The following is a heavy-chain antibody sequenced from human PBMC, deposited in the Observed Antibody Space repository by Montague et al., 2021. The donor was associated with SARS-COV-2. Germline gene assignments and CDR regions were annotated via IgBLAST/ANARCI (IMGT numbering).Heavy chain of an antibody. D-gene: IGHD3-16*02. Sequence: SRRLSLSASGFTFSSYSMNWVRQAPGKGLEWVSSISSSSSYIYYADSVKGRFTISRDNAKNSLYLQMNSLRAEDTAVYYCARDDYVWGSYRYKEYNWFDPWGQGTLVTVSS. J-gene: IGHJ5*02. V-gene: IGHV3-21*01. CDR1: GFTFSSYS. CDR2: ISSSSSYI. CDR3: ARDDYVWGSYRYKEYNWFDP.